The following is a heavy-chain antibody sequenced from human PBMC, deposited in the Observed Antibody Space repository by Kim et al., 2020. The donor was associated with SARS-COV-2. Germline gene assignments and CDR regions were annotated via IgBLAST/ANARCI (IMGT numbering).Heavy chain of an antibody. D-gene: IGHD3-22*01. J-gene: IGHJ4*02. CDR1: GYTFTSYG. CDR3: ARANYDSSGYYGERYYFDY. V-gene: IGHV1-18*01. CDR2: ISAYNGNT. Sequence: ASVKVSCKASGYTFTSYGISWVRQAPGQGLEWMGWISAYNGNTNYAQKLQGRDTMTTDTSTSTAYMELRSLRSDDTAVYYCARANYDSSGYYGERYYFDYWGQGALVTVSS.